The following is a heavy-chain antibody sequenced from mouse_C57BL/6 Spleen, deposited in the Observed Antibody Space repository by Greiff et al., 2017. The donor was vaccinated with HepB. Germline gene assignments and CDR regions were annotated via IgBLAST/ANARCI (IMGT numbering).Heavy chain of an antibody. J-gene: IGHJ2*01. V-gene: IGHV8-12*01. CDR1: GFSLSTSGMG. CDR3: ARREDYGKGGFDY. CDR2: IYWDDDK. Sequence: QVTLKESGPGILQSSQTLSLTCSFSGFSLSTSGMGVSWIRQPSGKGLEWLAHIYWDDDKRYNPSLKSRLTISKDTSRNQVFLKITSVDTADTATYYCARREDYGKGGFDYWGQGTTLTVSS. D-gene: IGHD2-1*01.